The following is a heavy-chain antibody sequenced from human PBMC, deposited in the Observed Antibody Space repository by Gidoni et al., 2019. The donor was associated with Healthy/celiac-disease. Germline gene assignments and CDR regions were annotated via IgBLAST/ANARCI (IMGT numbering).Heavy chain of an antibody. Sequence: QVQLVQSGAEVKKPGASVKVSCKASGYTFTGYYMHWVRQAPGQGLEWMGWINPNSGGTNYAQKFQGRVTMTRDTSISTAYMELSRLRSDDTAVYYCARDLLPSVAGTEYYFDYWGQGTLVTVSS. J-gene: IGHJ4*02. D-gene: IGHD6-19*01. CDR3: ARDLLPSVAGTEYYFDY. CDR2: INPNSGGT. V-gene: IGHV1-2*02. CDR1: GYTFTGYY.